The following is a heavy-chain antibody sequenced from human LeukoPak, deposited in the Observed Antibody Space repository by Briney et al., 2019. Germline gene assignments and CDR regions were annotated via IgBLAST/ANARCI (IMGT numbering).Heavy chain of an antibody. V-gene: IGHV1-2*02. Sequence: ASVKVSCKASGYTFTGYYMHWVRQAPGQGLEWMGWINPNSGGTNYAQKFQGRVTMTRDTSISTAYMELSRLRSDDTAVYYCARGLYYYGSGSWWDYWGQGTPVTVSS. CDR2: INPNSGGT. J-gene: IGHJ4*02. CDR1: GYTFTGYY. CDR3: ARGLYYYGSGSWWDY. D-gene: IGHD3-10*01.